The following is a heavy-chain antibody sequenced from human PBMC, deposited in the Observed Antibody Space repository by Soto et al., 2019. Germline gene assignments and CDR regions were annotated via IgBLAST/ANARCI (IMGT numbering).Heavy chain of an antibody. CDR3: ARDGLLFSGPYRPSRFDY. D-gene: IGHD3-16*02. Sequence: DVQLVESGGGWVQPGRSLRLSCAASGFKFSDYWMSWDRQAPGKGLEWVGNIKHDTSEAHYADSVKGRFTITRDNIKNFLFLQMRDLRADDTASYYCARDGLLFSGPYRPSRFDYWGLGALVTVSS. V-gene: IGHV3-7*03. CDR1: GFKFSDYW. J-gene: IGHJ4*02. CDR2: IKHDTSEA.